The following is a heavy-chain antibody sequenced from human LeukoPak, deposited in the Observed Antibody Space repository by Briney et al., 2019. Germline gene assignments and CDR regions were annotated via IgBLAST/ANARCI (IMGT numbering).Heavy chain of an antibody. CDR2: IYSGDSDT. V-gene: IGHV5-51*01. CDR1: GYSFSNYW. D-gene: IGHD4-11*01. CDR3: ARAPTSVSNPYYFDY. Sequence: GESLKISCKASGYSFSNYWIGWVRQMPGKGLEWMGIIYSGDSDTRYSPSFQGQVTISADKSITTGYLQWSSLKASDTAMYYCARAPTSVSNPYYFDYWGQGALVTVSS. J-gene: IGHJ4*02.